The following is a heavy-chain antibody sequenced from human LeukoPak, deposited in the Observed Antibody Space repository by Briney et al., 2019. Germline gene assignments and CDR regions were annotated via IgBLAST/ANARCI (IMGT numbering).Heavy chain of an antibody. V-gene: IGHV3-30*02. CDR2: IRYDGSNK. J-gene: IGHJ4*02. D-gene: IGHD2-2*01. CDR1: GFTFSSYG. CDR3: ARLDRETYCSSTSCYVY. Sequence: GGSLRLSCTASGFTFSSYGMHWVRQAPGKGLEWVAFIRYDGSNKYYADSVKGRFTISRDNSKNTLYLQMNSLRAEDTAVYYCARLDRETYCSSTSCYVYWGQGTLVTVSS.